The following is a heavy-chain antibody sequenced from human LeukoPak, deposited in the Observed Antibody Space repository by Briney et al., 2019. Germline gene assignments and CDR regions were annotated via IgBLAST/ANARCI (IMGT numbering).Heavy chain of an antibody. CDR3: AKPERCTNGVCSYDAFDI. J-gene: IGHJ3*02. V-gene: IGHV3-23*01. CDR2: ISGSGGSP. Sequence: PGGSLRLSCAASGFTFSSYAMIWVRQAPGKGLEWVSIISGSGGSPYYADSVKGRFSISRDNSKNTLFLQMTSLRAEDTAVYYCAKPERCTNGVCSYDAFDIWGQGTMVTVSS. CDR1: GFTFSSYA. D-gene: IGHD2-8*01.